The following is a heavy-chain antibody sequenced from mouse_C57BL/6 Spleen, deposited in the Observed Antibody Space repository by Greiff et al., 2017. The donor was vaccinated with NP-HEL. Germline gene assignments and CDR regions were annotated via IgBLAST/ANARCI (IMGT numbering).Heavy chain of an antibody. CDR3: ARSGYYFDY. D-gene: IGHD2-2*01. CDR1: GYAFSSYW. J-gene: IGHJ2*01. V-gene: IGHV1-80*01. Sequence: VQLQQSGAELVKPGASVKISCKASGYAFSSYWMHWVKQRPGQGLEWIGQIYPGDGDTNYNGKFKGKATLTADKSSSTAYMQLSSLTSEDSAVYFCARSGYYFDYWGQGTTLTVSS. CDR2: IYPGDGDT.